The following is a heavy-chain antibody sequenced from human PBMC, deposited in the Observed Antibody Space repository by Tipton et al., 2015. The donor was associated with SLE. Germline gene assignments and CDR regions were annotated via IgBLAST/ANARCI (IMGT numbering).Heavy chain of an antibody. J-gene: IGHJ3*02. Sequence: TLSLTCTVSGAFISSRGNYWTWIRQPPGKGLVWIGDISSSGNTRYSPSLRSRITISVDTSKNQFSLNLSSVTAADTAVYYCASSTLSGVYYGDAFDIWGQGTMVIVSS. V-gene: IGHV4-31*03. CDR3: ASSTLSGVYYGDAFDI. CDR1: GAFISSRGNY. D-gene: IGHD1-26*01. CDR2: ISSSGNT.